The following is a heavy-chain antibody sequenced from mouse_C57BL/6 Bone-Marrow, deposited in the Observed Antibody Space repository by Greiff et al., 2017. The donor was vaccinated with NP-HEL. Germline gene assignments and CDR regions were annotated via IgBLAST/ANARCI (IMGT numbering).Heavy chain of an antibody. Sequence: VQLVESGPGLVQPSPLLSLTFPVPGFSLTSYGVHWVRQSPGKGLEWLGVIWRGGSTASNAAFMSRLSITKDNSKSQVFFKMNSLQADDTAIYYCATITTVVAPYAMDYWGQGTSVTVSS. J-gene: IGHJ4*01. CDR3: ATITTVVAPYAMDY. CDR1: GFSLTSYG. V-gene: IGHV2-5*01. D-gene: IGHD1-1*01. CDR2: IWRGGST.